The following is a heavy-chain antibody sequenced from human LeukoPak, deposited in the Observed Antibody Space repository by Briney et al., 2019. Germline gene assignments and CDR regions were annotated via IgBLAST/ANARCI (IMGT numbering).Heavy chain of an antibody. J-gene: IGHJ5*02. CDR3: ARAVGIVGATLNWFDP. D-gene: IGHD1-26*01. V-gene: IGHV1-69*13. Sequence: SVKVSCKASGYTFTSYDISWVRQAPGQGLEWMGGIIPIFGTANYAQKFQGRVTITADESTSTAYMELSSLRSEDTAVYYCARAVGIVGATLNWFDPWGQGTLVTVSS. CDR2: IIPIFGTA. CDR1: GYTFTSYD.